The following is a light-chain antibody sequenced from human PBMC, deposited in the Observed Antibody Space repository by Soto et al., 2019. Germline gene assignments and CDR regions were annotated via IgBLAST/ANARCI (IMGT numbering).Light chain of an antibody. V-gene: IGLV2-14*01. CDR1: NSDVGGYNF. J-gene: IGLJ1*01. CDR3: SSYTSSSTLRV. CDR2: DVS. Sequence: QSVLTQPASVSGSPGQSITISCTGTNSDVGGYNFVSWYQQHPGKAPKLMIYDVSNRPSGVSNRFSGSKSGNTASLTISGLQAEDEADYYCSSYTSSSTLRVFGTGTNVTVL.